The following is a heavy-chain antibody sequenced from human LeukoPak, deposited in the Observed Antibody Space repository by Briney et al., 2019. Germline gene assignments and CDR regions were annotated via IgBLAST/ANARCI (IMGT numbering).Heavy chain of an antibody. CDR3: ARLYGRYLGY. Sequence: GESLKISWKGSGYNFNPYWIALVRQMPGKGVELTVIIYPSDSKTRYGPSFQGQVTISVDKSISAAYLQWSSLKASDSAMYYCARLYGRYLGYWGQGTLLTVSS. CDR1: GYNFNPYW. J-gene: IGHJ4*02. CDR2: IYPSDSKT. V-gene: IGHV5-51*01. D-gene: IGHD3-16*02.